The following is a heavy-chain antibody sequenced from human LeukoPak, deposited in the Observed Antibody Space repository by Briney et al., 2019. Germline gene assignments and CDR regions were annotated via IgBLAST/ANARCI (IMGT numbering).Heavy chain of an antibody. D-gene: IGHD6-13*01. Sequence: PGGSLRLSCAASGFTFSGYWMTWVRQAPGTGLEWVTYMNEGGSEIYYLDSVKGRFTISRDNAKNSLYLQMNSLRAEDTAVYYCARAIQQLVYWVTSGAFDIWGQGTMVTVSS. J-gene: IGHJ3*02. CDR1: GFTFSGYW. V-gene: IGHV3-7*01. CDR3: ARAIQQLVYWVTSGAFDI. CDR2: MNEGGSEI.